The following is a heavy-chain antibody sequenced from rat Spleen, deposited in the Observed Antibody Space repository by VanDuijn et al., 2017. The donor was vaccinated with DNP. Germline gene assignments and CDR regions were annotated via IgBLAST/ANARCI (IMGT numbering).Heavy chain of an antibody. CDR3: TRHDYDRPNDFYGMDV. V-gene: IGHV5-7*01. Sequence: EVQLVESGGGLVQPGRSLKLSCVASGFTFSDHNMAWVRQAPKKGLEWVATIAFDGRSTFYGDSVRGRVTISRENAKSVLFLEMGSLRSEDTATYYCTRHDYDRPNDFYGMDVWGQGTSVIVSS. CDR2: IAFDGRST. J-gene: IGHJ4*01. D-gene: IGHD1-12*01. CDR1: GFTFSDHN.